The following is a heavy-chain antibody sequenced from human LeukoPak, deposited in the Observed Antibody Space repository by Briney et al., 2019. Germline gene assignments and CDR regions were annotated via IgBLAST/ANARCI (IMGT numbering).Heavy chain of an antibody. D-gene: IGHD3-3*01. J-gene: IGHJ6*02. Sequence: SETLSLTCAVYGGSFSGYYWSWIRQPPGKGLEWIGYIYYSGSTNYNPSLKSRVTISVDTSKNQFSLKLSSVTAADTAVYYCARARFKHLYGMDVWGQGTTVTVSS. CDR2: IYYSGST. CDR1: GGSFSGYY. V-gene: IGHV4-59*01. CDR3: ARARFKHLYGMDV.